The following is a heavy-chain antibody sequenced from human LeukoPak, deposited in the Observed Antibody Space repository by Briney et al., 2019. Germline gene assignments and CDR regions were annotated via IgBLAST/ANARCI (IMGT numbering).Heavy chain of an antibody. CDR3: ARDKKIVPGGAFDI. Sequence: PGGSLRLSCAASGFTFSSYAMHWVRQAPGKGLEWVAVISYDGSNKYYADSVKGRFTIARDNSKNTLYLQMNSLRAEDTAVYYCARDKKIVPGGAFDIWGQGTMVTVSS. J-gene: IGHJ3*02. CDR1: GFTFSSYA. D-gene: IGHD3-22*01. V-gene: IGHV3-30-3*01. CDR2: ISYDGSNK.